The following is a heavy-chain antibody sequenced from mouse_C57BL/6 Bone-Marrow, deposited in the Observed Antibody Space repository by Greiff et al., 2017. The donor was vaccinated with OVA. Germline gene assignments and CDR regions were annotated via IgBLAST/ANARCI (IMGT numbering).Heavy chain of an antibody. J-gene: IGHJ2*01. CDR3: ARSIYYYGSSSFDY. Sequence: LVESGPELVKPGASVKISCKASGYTFTDYYINWVKQRPGQGLEWIGWIYPGSGNTKYNEKFKGKATLTVDTSSSTAYMQLSSLTSEDSAVYFFARSIYYYGSSSFDYWGQGTTLTVSS. CDR2: IYPGSGNT. V-gene: IGHV1-84*01. D-gene: IGHD1-1*01. CDR1: GYTFTDYY.